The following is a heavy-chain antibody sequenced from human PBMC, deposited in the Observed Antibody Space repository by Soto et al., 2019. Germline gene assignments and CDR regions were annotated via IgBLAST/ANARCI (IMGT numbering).Heavy chain of an antibody. CDR3: ARDSNYEALYYYYYYYMDV. CDR1: GFTFSSYW. D-gene: IGHD4-4*01. Sequence: GGSLRLSCAASGFTFSSYWMSWVRQAPGKGLEWVANIKQDGSEKYYVDSVKGRFTISRDNAKNSLYLQMNSLRAEDTAVYYCARDSNYEALYYYYYYYMDVWGKGTTVTVSS. J-gene: IGHJ6*03. V-gene: IGHV3-7*01. CDR2: IKQDGSEK.